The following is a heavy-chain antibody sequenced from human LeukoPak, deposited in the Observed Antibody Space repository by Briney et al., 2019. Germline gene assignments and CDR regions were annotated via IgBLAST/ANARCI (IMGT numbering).Heavy chain of an antibody. CDR2: INWNTNSI. CDR1: GFTFDDYA. Sequence: PGRSLRLSCAASGFTFDDYAMHWVRQAPGKGLEWVSGINWNTNSIKYADSVKGRFTISRDNAKNSLYSQMNSLRAEDTAFYYCAKGSSGWSTDAFDIWGQGTMVTVSS. J-gene: IGHJ3*02. CDR3: AKGSSGWSTDAFDI. D-gene: IGHD6-19*01. V-gene: IGHV3-9*01.